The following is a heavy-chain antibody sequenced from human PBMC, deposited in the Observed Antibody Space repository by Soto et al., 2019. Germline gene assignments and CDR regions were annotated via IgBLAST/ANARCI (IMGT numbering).Heavy chain of an antibody. CDR3: ARDRSGTGYYYYYYGMDV. Sequence: ASVKVSCKASGYTFTGYYMHWVRQAPGQGLEWMGWINPNSGGTNYAQKFQGWVTMTRDTSISTAYMELSRLRSDDTAVYYCARDRSGTGYYYYYYGMDVWGQGTTVTVSS. V-gene: IGHV1-2*04. CDR2: INPNSGGT. CDR1: GYTFTGYY. J-gene: IGHJ6*02. D-gene: IGHD3-10*01.